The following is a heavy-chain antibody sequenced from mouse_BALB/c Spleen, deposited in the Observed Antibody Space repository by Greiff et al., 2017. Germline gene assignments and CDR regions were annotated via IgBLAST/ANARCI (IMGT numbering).Heavy chain of an antibody. CDR1: GFSLTSYG. V-gene: IGHV2-9*02. CDR2: IWAGGST. CDR3: ARDRGLLQGEMDY. Sequence: QVQLQQSGPGLVAPSQSLSITCTVSGFSLTSYGVHWVRQPPGKGLEWLGVIWAGGSTNYNSALMSRLSISKDNSKSQVFLIMNSLQTDDTAMYYCARDRGLLQGEMDYWGQGTSVTVSS. J-gene: IGHJ4*01. D-gene: IGHD2-3*01.